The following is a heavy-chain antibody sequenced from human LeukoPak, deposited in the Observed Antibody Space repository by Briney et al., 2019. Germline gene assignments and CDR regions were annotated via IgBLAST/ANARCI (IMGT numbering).Heavy chain of an antibody. Sequence: PETLSLTCTVSGGSISSGAYYWSWIRQHPGKGLEWIGFLHYSGSTDYNPSLKSRVSISTDTSKKYFSLRLSSVTAADTAVYYCARDSSGYQRSAYDIWGRGTTVTVSS. CDR1: GGSISSGAYY. CDR2: LHYSGST. J-gene: IGHJ3*02. V-gene: IGHV4-31*03. D-gene: IGHD3-22*01. CDR3: ARDSSGYQRSAYDI.